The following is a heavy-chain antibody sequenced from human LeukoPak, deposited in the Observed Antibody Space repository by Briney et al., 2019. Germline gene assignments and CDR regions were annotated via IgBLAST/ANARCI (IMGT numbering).Heavy chain of an antibody. J-gene: IGHJ4*02. CDR3: AKVGIAVADIDY. Sequence: GGSLRLSCAASGFTFSSYGMHWVRQAPGKGLEWVAVISYDGSNKYYADSVKGRFTISRDNSMDTLYLQMNSLRAEDTAVYYCAKVGIAVADIDYWGQGTLVTVSS. D-gene: IGHD6-19*01. V-gene: IGHV3-30*18. CDR1: GFTFSSYG. CDR2: ISYDGSNK.